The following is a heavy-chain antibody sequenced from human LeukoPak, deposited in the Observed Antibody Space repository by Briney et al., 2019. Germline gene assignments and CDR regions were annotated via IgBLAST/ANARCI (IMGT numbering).Heavy chain of an antibody. CDR2: ISSSSSYI. CDR1: GFTFSSYS. V-gene: IGHV3-21*01. D-gene: IGHD2-2*01. CDR3: ARDPLIVVVPAAHRGDAFDI. Sequence: GGSLRLSCAASGFTFSSYSMNWVRQAPGKGLEWVSSISSSSSYIYYADSVKGRFTISRDNSKNTLYLQMNSLRAEDTAVYYCARDPLIVVVPAAHRGDAFDIWGQGTMVTVSS. J-gene: IGHJ3*02.